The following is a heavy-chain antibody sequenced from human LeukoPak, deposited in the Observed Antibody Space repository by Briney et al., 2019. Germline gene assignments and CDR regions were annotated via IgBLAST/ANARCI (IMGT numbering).Heavy chain of an antibody. V-gene: IGHV1-8*01. J-gene: IGHJ5*02. CDR1: GYTFTSYD. Sequence: ASVKVSCKASGYTFTSYDINWVRQATGQGLEWIGWMNPNSGNTGYAQKFQGRVTMTRNTSMSTAYMELSSLRSEDTAVYYCASGGSYYGWFDPWGQGTLVTVSS. CDR2: MNPNSGNT. D-gene: IGHD1-26*01. CDR3: ASGGSYYGWFDP.